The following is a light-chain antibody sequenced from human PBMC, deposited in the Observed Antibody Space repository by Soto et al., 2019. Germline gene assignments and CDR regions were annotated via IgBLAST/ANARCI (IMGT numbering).Light chain of an antibody. CDR3: QQYCSSPITYT. CDR2: GAS. J-gene: IGKJ2*01. CDR1: ESVSSSY. V-gene: IGKV3-20*01. Sequence: EIVLTQSPGTLSLSPGEGATLSCRASESVSSSYLAWYQQKPGQAPRLLIYGASSRATGIPDRFSGSGAGTDVTLTISRLEPEEFAVYYCQQYCSSPITYTFGQGTKLEIK.